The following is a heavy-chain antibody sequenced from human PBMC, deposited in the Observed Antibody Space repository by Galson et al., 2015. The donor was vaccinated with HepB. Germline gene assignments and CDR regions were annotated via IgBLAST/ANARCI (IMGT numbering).Heavy chain of an antibody. J-gene: IGHJ4*02. CDR3: ARDLYYGGG. CDR2: ISSSSSYT. CDR1: GFTFSSYS. Sequence: LRLSCAASGFTFSSYSMNWVRQAPGKGLEWVSSISSSSSYTYYADSVKGRFTISRDNAKNSLYLQMNSLRAEDTAVYYCARDLYYGGGWGQGTLVTVSS. V-gene: IGHV3-21*01. D-gene: IGHD3-10*01.